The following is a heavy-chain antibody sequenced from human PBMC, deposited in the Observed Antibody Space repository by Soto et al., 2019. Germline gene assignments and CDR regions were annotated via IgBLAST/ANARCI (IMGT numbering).Heavy chain of an antibody. J-gene: IGHJ4*02. CDR2: IYWDDDK. CDR3: ARSRDSRASYAY. CDR1: GFSLTSNDLG. Sequence: SGPTLVNPTQTLTLTCTFSGFSLTSNDLGVGWIRQPPGKALEWLPLIYWDDDKRYSPSLKSRLTITKDTSKNQVVLRMTNMDPVDTATYYCARSRDSRASYAYWTQGT. V-gene: IGHV2-5*02. D-gene: IGHD6-6*01.